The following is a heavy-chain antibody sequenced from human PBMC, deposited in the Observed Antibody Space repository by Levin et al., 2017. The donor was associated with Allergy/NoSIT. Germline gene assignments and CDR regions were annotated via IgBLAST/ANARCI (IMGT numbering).Heavy chain of an antibody. J-gene: IGHJ4*02. V-gene: IGHV3-23*01. Sequence: GGSLRLSCAASGFTFSIYAMNWVRQAPGQGLEWVASVSDGGDYTFYADSVRRRFTIPRDNSKNTLYLQMNSLRAGDTALYFCTKDDGTAYYSFDSWGQGTLVTVSS. D-gene: IGHD1-26*01. CDR1: GFTFSIYA. CDR2: VSDGGDYT. CDR3: TKDDGTAYYSFDS.